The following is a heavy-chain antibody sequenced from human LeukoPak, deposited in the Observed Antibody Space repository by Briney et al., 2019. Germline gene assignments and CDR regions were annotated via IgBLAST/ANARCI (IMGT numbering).Heavy chain of an antibody. CDR3: ARQNNFRLDY. D-gene: IGHD5-24*01. CDR2: IYPGDSDT. V-gene: IGHV5-51*01. Sequence: GESLKISCKGSGYTFSSYWIGWVRQMPGKGLEWMGIIYPGDSDTRYSPSLQGQVTISVDTSIGTAYLQWSSLKASDTAIYYCARQNNFRLDYWGQGTLVTVSS. J-gene: IGHJ4*02. CDR1: GYTFSSYW.